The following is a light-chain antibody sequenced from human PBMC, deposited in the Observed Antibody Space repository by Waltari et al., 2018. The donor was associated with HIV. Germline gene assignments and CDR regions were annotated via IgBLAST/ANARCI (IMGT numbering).Light chain of an antibody. J-gene: IGLJ1*01. CDR3: CSYAGSSFYV. CDR2: DVS. Sequence: QSALTQPRSVSGSPGPSVTLHCTGTSSHVGTYNYFSWYQQHPGKAPKLILYDVSKRPSGVPDRFSGSKSGNTASLTISGLRVEDEVDYYCCSYAGSSFYVFGTGTQVTVL. V-gene: IGLV2-11*01. CDR1: SSHVGTYNY.